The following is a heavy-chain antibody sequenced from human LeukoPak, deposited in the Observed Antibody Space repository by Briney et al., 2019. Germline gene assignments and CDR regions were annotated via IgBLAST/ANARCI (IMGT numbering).Heavy chain of an antibody. CDR1: GYTFTSYY. CDR3: ARRSCSGGSCYDWFDP. V-gene: IGHV1-46*01. D-gene: IGHD2-15*01. CDR2: INPSGGST. Sequence: ASVKVSCKASGYTFTSYYMHWVRQAPGQGLEWMGIINPSGGSTSYAQKFQGRVTMTRDMSTSTVYMELSSLRSEDTAVYYCARRSCSGGSCYDWFDPWGQGTLVTVSS. J-gene: IGHJ5*02.